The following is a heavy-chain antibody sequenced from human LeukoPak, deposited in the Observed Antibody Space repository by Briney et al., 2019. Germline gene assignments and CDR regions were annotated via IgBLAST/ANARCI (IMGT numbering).Heavy chain of an antibody. V-gene: IGHV1-2*02. CDR1: GYTFTGYY. J-gene: IGHJ6*02. CDR3: ARRALKYDFWSGYYYPPRYYYYGMDV. Sequence: GASVKVSCKASGYTFTGYYMHWVRQAPGQGLEWMGWINPNSGGTNYAQKFQGRVTMTRNTSISTAYMELSSLRSEDTAVYHCARRALKYDFWSGYYYPPRYYYYGMDVWGQGTTVTVSS. CDR2: INPNSGGT. D-gene: IGHD3-3*01.